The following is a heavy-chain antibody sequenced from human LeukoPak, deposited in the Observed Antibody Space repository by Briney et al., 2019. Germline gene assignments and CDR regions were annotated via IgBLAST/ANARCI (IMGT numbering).Heavy chain of an antibody. CDR1: GYTLTEFP. D-gene: IGHD3-22*01. V-gene: IGHV1-24*01. CDR2: FDPEDGET. CDR3: ATPQYYYDSSGSPIYYFEY. Sequence: ASVKVSCKVSGYTLTEFPMHWVRQAPGKGLEWMGGFDPEDGETIYAQKFQGRVTMTEYTSTDTAYMELSSLRSEDTAVYYCATPQYYYDSSGSPIYYFEYWGQGTLVTVSS. J-gene: IGHJ4*02.